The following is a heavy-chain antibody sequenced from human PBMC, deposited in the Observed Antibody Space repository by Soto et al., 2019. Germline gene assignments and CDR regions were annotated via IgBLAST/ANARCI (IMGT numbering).Heavy chain of an antibody. D-gene: IGHD3-22*01. Sequence: EVQLVESGGGLVKPGGSLRLSCAASGFTFSTYSMNWVRQAPGKGLEWVSSISSSSSYIYYADSVKGRFTISRDNAKNSLYPQMNSLGAEGAAVYCARGTYYYDSSRYYGCWGDGTVVTVSS. CDR3: ARGTYYYDSSRYYGC. CDR2: ISSSSSYI. CDR1: GFTFSTYS. J-gene: IGHJ4*01. V-gene: IGHV3-21*01.